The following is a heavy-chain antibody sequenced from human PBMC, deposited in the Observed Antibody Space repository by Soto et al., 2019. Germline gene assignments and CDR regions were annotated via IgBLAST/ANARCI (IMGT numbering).Heavy chain of an antibody. CDR2: LSAYNGNK. D-gene: IGHD4-17*01. Sequence: QVPLVQSGAEVKKPGASVKVSCKASGYTVTTYGITWVRQAPGQGLEGMGWLSAYNGNKNYAQKLQGRVTMTADTSTSTAYMELTSLTSDDTAVYYCARWSTYAAFDVWGQGTMVTVSS. J-gene: IGHJ3*01. CDR3: ARWSTYAAFDV. V-gene: IGHV1-18*01. CDR1: GYTVTTYG.